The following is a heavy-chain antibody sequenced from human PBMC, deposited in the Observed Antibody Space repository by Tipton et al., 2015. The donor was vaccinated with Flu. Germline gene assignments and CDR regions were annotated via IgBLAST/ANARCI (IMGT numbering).Heavy chain of an antibody. CDR2: IYYTGYP. J-gene: IGHJ4*02. D-gene: IGHD6-25*01. V-gene: IGHV4-39*07. Sequence: TLSLTCTVSGGSISSSSHYWGWIRQAPGRGLEWVGSIYYTGYPYYNSSLKSRLAMSIDTSKKQFSLRLSSVTAADTAVYYCARVCCGYGPPSNWGQGTLVTVSS. CDR1: GGSISSSSHY. CDR3: ARVCCGYGPPSN.